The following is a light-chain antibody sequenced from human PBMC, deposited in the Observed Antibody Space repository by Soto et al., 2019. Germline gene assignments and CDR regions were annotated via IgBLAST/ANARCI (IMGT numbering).Light chain of an antibody. CDR1: QSISNS. Sequence: DIQMTQSPSSLSASVGDRISITCRASQSISNSLNWYQQRPGKAPKLLIYLAFNLQSGVPSRFSGSGSGTDFTLTISSLQPEDYAIYYCQQRQTAPLTFGGGTKVEIK. V-gene: IGKV1-39*01. CDR3: QQRQTAPLT. J-gene: IGKJ4*01. CDR2: LAF.